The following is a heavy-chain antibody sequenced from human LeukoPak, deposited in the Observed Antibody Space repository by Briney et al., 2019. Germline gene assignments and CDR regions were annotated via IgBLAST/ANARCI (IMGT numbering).Heavy chain of an antibody. Sequence: GGSLRLSCAASGFTFDHYAMSWVRQAPGKGLEWVGRIKSKTDGGTTDYAAPVKGRFTISRDDSKNTLYLQMNSLKTEDTAVYYCTTELVGATGGFDYWGQGTLVTVSS. V-gene: IGHV3-15*01. J-gene: IGHJ4*02. D-gene: IGHD1-26*01. CDR2: IKSKTDGGTT. CDR3: TTELVGATGGFDY. CDR1: GFTFDHYA.